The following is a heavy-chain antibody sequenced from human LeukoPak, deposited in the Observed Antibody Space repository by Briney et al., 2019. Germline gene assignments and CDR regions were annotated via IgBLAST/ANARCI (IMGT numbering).Heavy chain of an antibody. CDR1: GGSISSSNW. CDR2: IYYSGTT. CDR3: ARDRGYCDGGSCYLFDS. J-gene: IGHJ4*02. D-gene: IGHD2-15*01. Sequence: SGTLSLTCGVSGGSISSSNWWSWVRQPPGKGLEWIGQIYYSGTTNYNPSLKSRVTISVDRSKNQFPLKLSSMTAADTAVYYCARDRGYCDGGSCYLFDSWGQGTLVTVSA. V-gene: IGHV4-4*02.